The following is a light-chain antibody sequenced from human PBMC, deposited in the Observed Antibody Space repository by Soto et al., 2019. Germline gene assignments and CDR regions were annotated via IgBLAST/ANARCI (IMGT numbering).Light chain of an antibody. CDR2: EVS. V-gene: IGLV2-14*01. CDR1: SSDVGGYNY. CDR3: NSYTSTSTGV. J-gene: IGLJ1*01. Sequence: QSALTQPASVSGSPGQSITISCTGTSSDVGGYNYVSWYQQHPGKAPKLIIYEVSNRPSGVSNRFSGSKSDNTASLTISGLQAEDEADYYCNSYTSTSTGVFGTGTKVTVL.